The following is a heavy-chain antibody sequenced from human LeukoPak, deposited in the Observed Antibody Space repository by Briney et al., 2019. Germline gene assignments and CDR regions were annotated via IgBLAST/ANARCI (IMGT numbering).Heavy chain of an antibody. CDR2: IYYTGST. J-gene: IGHJ3*02. Sequence: SETLSLTCTVSGYSISSGHYWGWIRQAPGKGLEWIGNIYYTGSTNYNPSLKSRVTISVDTSKNQFSLKLNSVTAADTAIYYCARDGAVDILTGYGAFYIWGQGTMVIVS. CDR3: ARDGAVDILTGYGAFYI. D-gene: IGHD3-9*01. V-gene: IGHV4-38-2*02. CDR1: GYSISSGHY.